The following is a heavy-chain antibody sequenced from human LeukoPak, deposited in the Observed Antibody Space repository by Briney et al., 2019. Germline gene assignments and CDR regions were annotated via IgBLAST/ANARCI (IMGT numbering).Heavy chain of an antibody. D-gene: IGHD3-16*01. CDR1: GASVSRNW. J-gene: IGHJ3*02. Sequence: SETLSLTCTVSGASVSRNWWSWVRQPPGKGLEWIGEIHHSGGTNYNPSLKSRVTMSLDNSNNHFSLKLSSVTAADTAVYYCARQGQGDGPVGDAFDIWGQGTMVTVSS. V-gene: IGHV4-4*02. CDR3: ARQGQGDGPVGDAFDI. CDR2: IHHSGGT.